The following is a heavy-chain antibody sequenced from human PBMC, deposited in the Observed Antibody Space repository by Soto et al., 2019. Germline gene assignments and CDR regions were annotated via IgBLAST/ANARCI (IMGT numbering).Heavy chain of an antibody. D-gene: IGHD3-22*01. Sequence: ASVKVSCKASGYTFTSYAMHWVRQAPGQRLEWMGWINAGNGNTKYSQKFQGKVTITRDTSASTAYMELSSLRSEDTAVYYCARGSGYYYWDDYWGQGTLVTVSS. CDR1: GYTFTSYA. CDR2: INAGNGNT. CDR3: ARGSGYYYWDDY. V-gene: IGHV1-3*01. J-gene: IGHJ4*02.